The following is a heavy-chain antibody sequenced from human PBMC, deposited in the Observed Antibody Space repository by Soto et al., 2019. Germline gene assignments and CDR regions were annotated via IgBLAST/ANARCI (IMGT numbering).Heavy chain of an antibody. CDR3: ARSVDTAMVFSSWDYYYGMDV. J-gene: IGHJ6*02. CDR1: GGSISSYY. CDR2: IYYSGST. V-gene: IGHV4-59*01. D-gene: IGHD5-18*01. Sequence: SETLSLTCTVSGGSISSYYWSWIRQPPGKGLEWIGYIYYSGSTNYNPSLKSRVTISVDTSKNQFSLKLSSVTAADTAVYYCARSVDTAMVFSSWDYYYGMDVWGQGTTVTVSS.